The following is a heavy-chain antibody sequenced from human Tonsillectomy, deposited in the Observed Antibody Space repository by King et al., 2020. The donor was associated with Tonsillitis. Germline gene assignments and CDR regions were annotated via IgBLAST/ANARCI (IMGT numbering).Heavy chain of an antibody. Sequence: VQLVESGGGLVQPGGSLRLSCAASGFPFSSYWMSWVRQAPGTGLEGGANIKQDGSEKYYVDSVKGRFTISRDNAKNSLYLQMNSLRAEDTAVYYCARAGGGVFDYWGQGTLVTVSS. CDR2: IKQDGSEK. J-gene: IGHJ4*02. D-gene: IGHD3-16*01. CDR1: GFPFSSYW. CDR3: ARAGGGVFDY. V-gene: IGHV3-7*01.